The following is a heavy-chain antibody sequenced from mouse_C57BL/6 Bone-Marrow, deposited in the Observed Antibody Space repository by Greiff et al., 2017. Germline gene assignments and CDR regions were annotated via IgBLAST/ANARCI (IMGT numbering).Heavy chain of an antibody. CDR1: GFNIKDDY. Sequence: VQLQQSGAELVRPGASVKLSCTASGFNIKDDYMHWVNQRPEQGLEWIGWIDPEDGDTEYASKFKGKDTITAATSSNTAYLQLSSLTSEDTAVYYYTTGDYFDYWGQGTTLTVAS. CDR3: TTGDYFDY. V-gene: IGHV14-4*01. J-gene: IGHJ2*01. CDR2: IDPEDGDT.